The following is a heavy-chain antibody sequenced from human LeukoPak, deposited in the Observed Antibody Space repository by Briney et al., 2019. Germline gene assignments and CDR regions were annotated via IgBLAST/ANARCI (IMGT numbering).Heavy chain of an antibody. J-gene: IGHJ4*02. V-gene: IGHV1-18*04. CDR3: AREMDGSGSSPFDY. D-gene: IGHD3-10*01. CDR1: GYTLTSYG. CDR2: ISAYNGNT. Sequence: ASVKVSCKASGYTLTSYGISWVRQAPGQGLEWMGWISAYNGNTNYAQKLQGRVTMTTDTSTSTAYMELRSLRSDDTAVYYSAREMDGSGSSPFDYWGQGTLVTVSS.